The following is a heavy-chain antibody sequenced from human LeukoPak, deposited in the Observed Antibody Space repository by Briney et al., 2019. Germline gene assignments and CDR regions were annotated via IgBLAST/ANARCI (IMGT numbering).Heavy chain of an antibody. CDR3: ARGRPHGNDY. CDR1: GFTFSSYW. D-gene: IGHD4-23*01. V-gene: IGHV3-74*01. J-gene: IGHJ4*02. CDR2: IASDGSST. Sequence: GGSLRLSCAASGFTFSSYWMNWVRQAPGKGLVWVSRIASDGSSTTYADSVKGRFSVSRDNAKNTLYLQMNSLRVEDTAVYYCARGRPHGNDYWGQGTLVTVSS.